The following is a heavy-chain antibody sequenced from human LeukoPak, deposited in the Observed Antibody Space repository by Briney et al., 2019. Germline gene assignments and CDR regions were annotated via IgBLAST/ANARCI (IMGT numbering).Heavy chain of an antibody. CDR2: ISGSGGST. D-gene: IGHD3-10*01. J-gene: IGHJ6*02. CDR1: GFTFSSYA. Sequence: GGSLRLSCAASGFTFSSYAMSWVRQAPGKGLEWVSAISGSGGSTYYADSVKGRSTISRDNSKNTLYLQMNSLRAEDTAVYYCAKGPWFGELLPRTSYYYYYYGMDVWGQGTTVTVSS. V-gene: IGHV3-23*01. CDR3: AKGPWFGELLPRTSYYYYYYGMDV.